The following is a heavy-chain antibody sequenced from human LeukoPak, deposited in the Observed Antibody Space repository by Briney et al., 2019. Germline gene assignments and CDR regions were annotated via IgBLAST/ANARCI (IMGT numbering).Heavy chain of an antibody. J-gene: IGHJ6*03. D-gene: IGHD5-18*01. CDR3: ARTTEGGYTYGYFYYYYMDV. CDR2: IYYSGST. Sequence: PSETLSLTCTVSGGSISSCYWSWIRQPPGKGLEWIGYIYYSGSTAYNPSLKSRVTISVDTSKNQFSLKLSSVTAADTAVYYCARTTEGGYTYGYFYYYYMDVWGKGTTVTISS. CDR1: GGSISSCY. V-gene: IGHV4-59*01.